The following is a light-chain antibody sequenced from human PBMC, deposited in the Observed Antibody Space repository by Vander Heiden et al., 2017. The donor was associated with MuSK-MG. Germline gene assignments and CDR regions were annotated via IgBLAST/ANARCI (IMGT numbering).Light chain of an antibody. V-gene: IGKV1-39*01. CDR2: AAS. Sequence: DIKMTQSPSSLSASVGDRVTITCRASQSISSYLNWYQQKPGKAPKLLIYAASSLQSGVPSRFSGSGSGTDFTLTISRLQPEDFATYYCQQSYSTHAFGQGTRLEIK. CDR3: QQSYSTHA. CDR1: QSISSY. J-gene: IGKJ5*01.